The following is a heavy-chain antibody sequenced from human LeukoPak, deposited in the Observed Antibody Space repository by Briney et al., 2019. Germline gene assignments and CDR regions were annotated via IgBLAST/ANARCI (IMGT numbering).Heavy chain of an antibody. Sequence: GGSLRLSCAASGFNFSPYSINWIRQAPGKGLEWISYINSVRTTYYADSVEGRLTISRDNAKNSVYLQMNSLRVEGTAVYYCARSVEGSFDYWGQGTLVTVSS. CDR3: ARSVEGSFDY. CDR2: INSVRTT. D-gene: IGHD6-19*01. J-gene: IGHJ4*02. CDR1: GFNFSPYS. V-gene: IGHV3-48*01.